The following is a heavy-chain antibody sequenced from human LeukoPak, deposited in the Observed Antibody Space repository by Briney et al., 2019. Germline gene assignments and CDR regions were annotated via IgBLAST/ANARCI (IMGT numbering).Heavy chain of an antibody. D-gene: IGHD3-22*01. V-gene: IGHV3-30*04. CDR2: IWYDGSRS. CDR1: GFTFRSYS. J-gene: IGHJ4*02. CDR3: TRDAADYFDSSASFDY. Sequence: GGSLRLSCAASGFTFRSYSMHWVRQAPGKGLEWVAVIWYDGSRSDYADSVKGRFTISRDNSENTLYLQMNSLTGEDTAVYYCTRDAADYFDSSASFDYWGQGTLVTVSS.